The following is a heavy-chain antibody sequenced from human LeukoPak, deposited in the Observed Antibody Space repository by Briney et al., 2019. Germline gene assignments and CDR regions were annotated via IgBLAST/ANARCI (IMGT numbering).Heavy chain of an antibody. Sequence: GGSLRLSCAASGFTFSSYWMSWVRQAPGKGLEWVANIEQDGSEKSYVDSVKGRFTISRDTAKNSLYLQMNSLRAEDTAVYYCARAVTIFEVRIGYFDYWGQGTLVT. CDR3: ARAVTIFEVRIGYFDY. CDR2: IEQDGSEK. D-gene: IGHD3-3*01. J-gene: IGHJ4*02. V-gene: IGHV3-7*01. CDR1: GFTFSSYW.